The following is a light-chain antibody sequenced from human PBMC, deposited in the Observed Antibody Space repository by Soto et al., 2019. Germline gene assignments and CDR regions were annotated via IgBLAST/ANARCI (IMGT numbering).Light chain of an antibody. Sequence: QSALTQPASVSGSPGQSITITCTGSSNDVGNSYLLSWYQQHPGKAPKLMIYEGSKRPSGVSDRFSGSKSGNTASLTISGLQAEDEADYYCCSYAGRNYYVFGTGTKLTVL. CDR3: CSYAGRNYYV. CDR2: EGS. CDR1: SNDVGNSYL. J-gene: IGLJ1*01. V-gene: IGLV2-23*01.